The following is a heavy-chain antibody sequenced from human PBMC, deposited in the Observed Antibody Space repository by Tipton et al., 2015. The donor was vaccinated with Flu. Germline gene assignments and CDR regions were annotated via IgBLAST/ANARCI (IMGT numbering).Heavy chain of an antibody. CDR3: ARRRDGYNCFDY. J-gene: IGHJ4*02. CDR2: INHSGST. Sequence: TLSLTCAVSGDSIYSHGYSWSWIRQPPGKGLEWIGEINHSGSTNYNPSLKSRVTISVDTSKNQFSLKLTSVTAADTAVYYCARRRDGYNCFDYWGQGTLVTVSS. V-gene: IGHV4-34*01. CDR1: GDSIYSHGYS. D-gene: IGHD5-24*01.